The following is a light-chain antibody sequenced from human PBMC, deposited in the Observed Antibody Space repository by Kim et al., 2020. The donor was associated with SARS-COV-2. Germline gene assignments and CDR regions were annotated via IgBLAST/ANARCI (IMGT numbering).Light chain of an antibody. J-gene: IGLJ1*01. CDR1: SLRSYY. Sequence: SSELTQDPAVSVALGQTVRITCQGDSLRSYYASWYQQKPGQAPVLVIYGKNNRPSGIPDRFSGSSSGNTASLTITGAQAEDDADYYCNSRDSSGNHYVFG. CDR2: GKN. CDR3: NSRDSSGNHYV. V-gene: IGLV3-19*01.